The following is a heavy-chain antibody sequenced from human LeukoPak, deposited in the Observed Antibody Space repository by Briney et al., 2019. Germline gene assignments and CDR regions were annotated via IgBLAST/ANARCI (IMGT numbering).Heavy chain of an antibody. J-gene: IGHJ3*02. Sequence: PGGSLRLSCAASGFTFSSYGMSWVRQAPGKGLEWVSAISGSGGSTYYADSVKGRFTISRDNSKNSLYLQMNSLRAEDTAVYYCARDRADHGHDAFDIWGQGTMVTVSS. CDR2: ISGSGGST. V-gene: IGHV3-23*01. CDR1: GFTFSSYG. CDR3: ARDRADHGHDAFDI. D-gene: IGHD4/OR15-4a*01.